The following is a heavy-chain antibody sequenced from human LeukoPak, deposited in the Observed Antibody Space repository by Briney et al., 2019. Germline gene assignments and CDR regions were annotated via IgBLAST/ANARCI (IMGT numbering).Heavy chain of an antibody. CDR2: ISRSSSYI. CDR3: AKDSVVGRHAGNFGAAY. V-gene: IGHV3-21*01. J-gene: IGHJ4*02. Sequence: KRGGSLRLACAASGFTFSSYSMNWVRQAPGEGREWGSSISRSSSYIYYADCVKGRFTNSRDNSKNTRYLQVNRLRGEETAIYYCAKDSVVGRHAGNFGAAYWGQGTLVTVSS. CDR1: GFTFSSYS. D-gene: IGHD4-23*01.